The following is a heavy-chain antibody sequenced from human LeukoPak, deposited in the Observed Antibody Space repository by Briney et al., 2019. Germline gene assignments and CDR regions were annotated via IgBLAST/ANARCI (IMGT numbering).Heavy chain of an antibody. CDR1: GYSISSGYY. Sequence: SETLSLTCTVSGYSISSGYYWGWIRQPPGKGLEWIGSIYHSGSTYYNPSLKSRVTISVDTSKNQFSLKLSAVTAADTAVYYCARIDYWGQGTLVTVSS. J-gene: IGHJ4*02. CDR2: IYHSGST. V-gene: IGHV4-38-2*02. CDR3: ARIDY.